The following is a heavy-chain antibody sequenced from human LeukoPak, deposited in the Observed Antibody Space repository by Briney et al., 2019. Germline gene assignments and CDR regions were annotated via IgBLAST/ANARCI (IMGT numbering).Heavy chain of an antibody. V-gene: IGHV3-23*01. CDR3: VKGYDFWSAYAPFDY. J-gene: IGHJ4*02. D-gene: IGHD3-3*01. CDR2: ISGSGGST. CDR1: GXTFSNHA. Sequence: GGSLRLSWAASGXTFSNHAMSWVRQPPGKGLEWVSGISGSGGSTYYADSVKGRFTISRDNSKNTLYLQMNSLRAEDTAVHYCVKGYDFWSAYAPFDYWGQGTLVTVSS.